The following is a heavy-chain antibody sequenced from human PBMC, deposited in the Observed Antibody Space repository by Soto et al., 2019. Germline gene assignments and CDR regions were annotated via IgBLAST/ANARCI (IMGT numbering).Heavy chain of an antibody. CDR1: GGSILDSTYS. Sequence: PSETLSLTCTVSGGSILDSTYSWAWIRQSPGKGLEWIGTIFYSGGSFYTPSLKSRVTMSVDTSNNQFSLKLSSVTAADTAVYYCARQASGYYYGWFDPWGRGTQVTVSS. J-gene: IGHJ5*02. D-gene: IGHD3-22*01. CDR2: IFYSGGS. V-gene: IGHV4-39*01. CDR3: ARQASGYYYGWFDP.